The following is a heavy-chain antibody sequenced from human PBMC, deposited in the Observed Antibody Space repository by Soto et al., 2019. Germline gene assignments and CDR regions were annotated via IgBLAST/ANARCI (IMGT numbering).Heavy chain of an antibody. J-gene: IGHJ6*02. Sequence: SVKVSCKASGGTFSSYAISWVRQAPGQGLEWMGGIIPIFGTANYAQKFQGRVTITADESTSTAYMELSSLRSEDTAVYYCARDRHVVVVTAPPYYGMDVWGQGTTVTVSS. V-gene: IGHV1-69*13. CDR2: IIPIFGTA. D-gene: IGHD2-21*02. CDR1: GGTFSSYA. CDR3: ARDRHVVVVTAPPYYGMDV.